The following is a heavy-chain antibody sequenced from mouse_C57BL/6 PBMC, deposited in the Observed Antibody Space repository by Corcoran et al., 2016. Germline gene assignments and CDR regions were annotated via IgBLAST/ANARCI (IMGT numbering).Heavy chain of an antibody. CDR1: GSTFTDYN. CDR2: INPNNGGT. D-gene: IGHD2-4*01. J-gene: IGHJ4*01. Sequence: EVQLQQSGPELVKPGASVKIPCKASGSTFTDYNMDWVKQSHGKSLEWIGDINPNNGGTIYNQKFKGKATLTVDKSSSTAYMELRSLTSEDTAVYYCARAEGGYDYDPHYYAMDYWGQGTSVTVSS. V-gene: IGHV1-18*01. CDR3: ARAEGGYDYDPHYYAMDY.